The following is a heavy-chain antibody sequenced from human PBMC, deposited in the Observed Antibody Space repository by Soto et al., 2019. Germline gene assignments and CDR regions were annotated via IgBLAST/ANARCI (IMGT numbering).Heavy chain of an antibody. CDR2: FDPEDGET. D-gene: IGHD3-9*01. CDR1: GYTLTDLS. Sequence: ASVKVSCKVSGYTLTDLSMPWVRQAPGKVLEWMGGFDPEDGETIYAQKFQGRVTMTEDTSTEKAYMELSSLRSEDTAVYYCATLQLRDFDLMDVRGQGTTVTVS. CDR3: ATLQLRDFDLMDV. J-gene: IGHJ6*02. V-gene: IGHV1-24*01.